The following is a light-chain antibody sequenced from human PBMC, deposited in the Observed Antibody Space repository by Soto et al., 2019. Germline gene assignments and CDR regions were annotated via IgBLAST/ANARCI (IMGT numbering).Light chain of an antibody. CDR3: SSYTSSSTLV. CDR1: SSDVGGYNY. CDR2: DVS. J-gene: IGLJ1*01. Sequence: QSALTQPASVSGSPGQSITISCTGTSSDVGGYNYVSWYQQHPGKAPKLMIYDVSNRPSGVCNRFSGSKSGNTASLTISGLQAEDEADYYCSSYTSSSTLVFGTGTKLTVL. V-gene: IGLV2-14*01.